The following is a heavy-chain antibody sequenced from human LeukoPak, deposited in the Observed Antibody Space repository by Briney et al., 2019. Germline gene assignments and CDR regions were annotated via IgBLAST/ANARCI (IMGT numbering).Heavy chain of an antibody. Sequence: GGSLRLSCAVSGFTISSYGMSWVCQAPRKGLEWVSVISGSGGSTYYTGSVKGRFTISRDNSKNTLYLQMNSLRAEHTAVYYCAKLSVSAAGGPIDYWGQGTLVTVSS. CDR3: AKLSVSAAGGPIDY. V-gene: IGHV3-23*01. CDR2: ISGSGGST. D-gene: IGHD2-2*01. J-gene: IGHJ4*02. CDR1: GFTISSYG.